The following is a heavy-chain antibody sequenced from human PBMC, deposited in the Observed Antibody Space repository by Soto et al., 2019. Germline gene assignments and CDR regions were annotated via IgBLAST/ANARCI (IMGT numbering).Heavy chain of an antibody. CDR2: IYHSGST. D-gene: IGHD3-10*01. CDR3: ARGILLSWRNWFDP. J-gene: IGHJ5*02. CDR1: GGSISSGGYS. Sequence: PSETLSLTCAVSGGSISSGGYSWSWIRQPPGKGLEWIGYIYHSGSTYYNPSLKSRVTISVDRSKNQFSLKLSSVTAADTAVYYCARGILLSWRNWFDPWGQGTLVTVSS. V-gene: IGHV4-30-2*01.